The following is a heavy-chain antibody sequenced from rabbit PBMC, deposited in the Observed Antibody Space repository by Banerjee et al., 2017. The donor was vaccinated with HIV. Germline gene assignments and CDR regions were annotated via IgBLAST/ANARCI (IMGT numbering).Heavy chain of an antibody. V-gene: IGHV1S40*01. CDR2: TSTTDGST. CDR3: ARDPASSRGL. Sequence: QSLEESGGDLVKPGASLTLTCTASGFPFSSGYWICWVRQAPGKGLEWIGCTSTTDGSTYYATWAKGRFTISKTSSTTVTLQMTSLTAADTATYFCARDPASSRGLWGPGTLVTVS. J-gene: IGHJ4*01. CDR1: GFPFSSGYW. D-gene: IGHD1-1*01.